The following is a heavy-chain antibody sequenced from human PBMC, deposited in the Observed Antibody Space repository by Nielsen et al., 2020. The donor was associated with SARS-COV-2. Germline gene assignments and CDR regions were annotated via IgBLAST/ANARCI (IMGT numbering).Heavy chain of an antibody. CDR2: ISYDGNYE. J-gene: IGHJ4*02. CDR3: ARETIDHTSSFVDF. CDR1: KFTFDHYA. Sequence: GESLKISCAASKFTFDHYAMHWVRQAPGKGLEWMTIISYDGNYEHYADSVKGRFTISRDNSKSTVFLQMNSLKLEDTAIYYCARETIDHTSSFVDFWGQGTLVTVSS. V-gene: IGHV3-30*04. D-gene: IGHD2-2*01.